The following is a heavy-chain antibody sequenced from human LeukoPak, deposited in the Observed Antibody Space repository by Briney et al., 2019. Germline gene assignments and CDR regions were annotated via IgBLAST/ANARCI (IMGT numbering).Heavy chain of an antibody. CDR2: IYHSGST. J-gene: IGHJ3*02. Sequence: SETLSLTCTVSGGSISSHSWSWIRQPPGKGLEWIGYIYHSGSTNYNPSLQSRVTLSVDPSKNQFSLNLTSVTAADTAVYYCARSDYYDSSGYYSYSFDIWGQGTLVTVSS. CDR1: GGSISSHS. V-gene: IGHV4-59*08. CDR3: ARSDYYDSSGYYSYSFDI. D-gene: IGHD3-22*01.